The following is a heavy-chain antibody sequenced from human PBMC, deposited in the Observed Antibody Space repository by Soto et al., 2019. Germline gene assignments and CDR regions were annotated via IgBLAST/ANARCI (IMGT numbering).Heavy chain of an antibody. CDR2: MDPNSGST. Sequence: QAQLVQSGAEVRKPGASVKVSCKASGYTFTTYDINWVRQAPGQGLEWLGWMDPNSGSTGYAQNFKGRITMTRNISRNTAHMELSSLQSEDTAVYYCARERKFDFWRKGLDVWGQGTTVTVSS. D-gene: IGHD3-3*01. CDR1: GYTFTTYD. J-gene: IGHJ6*02. V-gene: IGHV1-8*01. CDR3: ARERKFDFWRKGLDV.